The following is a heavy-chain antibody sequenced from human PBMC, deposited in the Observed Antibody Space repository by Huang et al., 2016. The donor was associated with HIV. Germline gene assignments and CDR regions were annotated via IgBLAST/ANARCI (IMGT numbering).Heavy chain of an antibody. CDR3: ATGFDVFFDF. CDR1: EYTLTALS. D-gene: IGHD3-9*01. CDR2: FDPEIGET. V-gene: IGHV1-24*01. J-gene: IGHJ4*02. Sequence: QVQLVQSRAEVKKPGASVKVSCTVSEYTLTALSIHWVGQPPGKGLEWKGGFDPEIGETIYGQKFQGRVTMTEDTATETAFMELSGLRPEDTAVYYCATGFDVFFDFWGQGTLVTVSS.